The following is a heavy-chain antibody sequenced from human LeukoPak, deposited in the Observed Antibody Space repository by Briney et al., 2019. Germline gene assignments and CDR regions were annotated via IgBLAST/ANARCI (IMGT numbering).Heavy chain of an antibody. Sequence: SETLSLTCTVSGGSISSYYWSWIRQPPGKGLEWIGSIYHSGSTYYNPSLKSRVTISVDTSKNQFSLKLSSVTAADTAVYYCARYVGTYYYDSSGPIEYWGQGTLVTVSS. J-gene: IGHJ4*02. V-gene: IGHV4-59*08. D-gene: IGHD3-22*01. CDR1: GGSISSYY. CDR3: ARYVGTYYYDSSGPIEY. CDR2: IYHSGST.